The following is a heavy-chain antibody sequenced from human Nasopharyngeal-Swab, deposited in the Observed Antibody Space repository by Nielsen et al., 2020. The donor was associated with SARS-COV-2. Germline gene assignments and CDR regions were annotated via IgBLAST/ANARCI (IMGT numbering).Heavy chain of an antibody. D-gene: IGHD1-26*01. CDR3: ARVEAGGEWELLPYYYYYMDV. J-gene: IGHJ6*03. V-gene: IGHV3-30-3*01. Sequence: WIRQPPGKGLEWVAVISYDGSNKYYADSVKGRFTISRDNPKNTLYLQMNSLRAEDTAVYYCARVEAGGEWELLPYYYYYMDVWGKGTTVTVSS. CDR2: ISYDGSNK.